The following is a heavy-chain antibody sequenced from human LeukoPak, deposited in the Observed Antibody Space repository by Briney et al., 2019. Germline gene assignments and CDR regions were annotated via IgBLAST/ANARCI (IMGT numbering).Heavy chain of an antibody. D-gene: IGHD2-2*01. J-gene: IGHJ3*02. Sequence: GGSLRLSCAASGFTFSSYAVHWVRQAPGKGLEWVAVISYDGSNKYYADSVKGRFTISRDNSKNTLYLQMNSLTAEDTAVYYCARVGVVPAAIPDGFDIWGQGTMVTVSS. V-gene: IGHV3-30*14. CDR3: ARVGVVPAAIPDGFDI. CDR2: ISYDGSNK. CDR1: GFTFSSYA.